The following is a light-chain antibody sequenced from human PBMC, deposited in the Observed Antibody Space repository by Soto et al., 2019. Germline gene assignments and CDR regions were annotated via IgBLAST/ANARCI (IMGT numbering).Light chain of an antibody. CDR2: EVS. CDR1: SSDVGTYNL. V-gene: IGLV2-23*02. J-gene: IGLJ3*02. CDR3: CSYAGSSYTFYWL. Sequence: QSVLTQPASVSGSPGQSITISCTGTSSDVGTYNLVSWYQQHPGKAPKLIISEVSKRPSGVSNRFSGSKSGNTASLTISGLQAEDEADYYCCSYAGSSYTFYWLFGGGTKLTVL.